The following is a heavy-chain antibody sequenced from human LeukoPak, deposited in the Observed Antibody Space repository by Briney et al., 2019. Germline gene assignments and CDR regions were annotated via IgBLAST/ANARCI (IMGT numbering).Heavy chain of an antibody. CDR2: IYYSGST. Sequence: SETLSLTCTVSGGSISRYYWSWIRQPPGKGLEWIGYIYYSGSTNYNPSLKSRVTISVDTSKNQFFLKLSSVTATDTAVYYCAGASYDSSGVHWGQGTLVTVSS. D-gene: IGHD3-22*01. V-gene: IGHV4-59*01. J-gene: IGHJ4*02. CDR3: AGASYDSSGVH. CDR1: GGSISRYY.